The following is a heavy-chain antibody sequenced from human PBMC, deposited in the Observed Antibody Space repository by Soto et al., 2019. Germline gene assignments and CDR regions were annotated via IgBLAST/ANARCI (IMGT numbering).Heavy chain of an antibody. CDR1: GRSFSGYY. D-gene: IGHD6-13*01. J-gene: IGHJ6*03. CDR3: ARGGPRVYYYYMDV. CDR2: INHSGST. Sequence: SETLSLTCAGYGRSFSGYYWSWIRQPPGKGLKWIGEINHSGSTNYNPSLKSRVTISVDTSKNQFSLKLSSVTAADTAVYYCARGGPRVYYYYMDVWGKGTTVTVCS. V-gene: IGHV4-34*01.